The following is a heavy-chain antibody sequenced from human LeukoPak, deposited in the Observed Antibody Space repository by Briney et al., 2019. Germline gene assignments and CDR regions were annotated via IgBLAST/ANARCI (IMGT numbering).Heavy chain of an antibody. V-gene: IGHV1-69*04. Sequence: GSSVKVSCKASGGTFSSYAISWVRQASGQGLEWMGRIIPILGIANYAQKFQGRVTITADKSTSTAYMELSSLRSEDTAVYYCARDDVLLQLIADHWGQGTLVTVSS. CDR2: IIPILGIA. CDR1: GGTFSSYA. CDR3: ARDDVLLQLIADH. D-gene: IGHD3-10*01. J-gene: IGHJ4*02.